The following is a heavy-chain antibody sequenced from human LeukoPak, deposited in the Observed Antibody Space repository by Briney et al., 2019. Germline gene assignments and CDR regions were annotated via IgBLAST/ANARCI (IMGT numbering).Heavy chain of an antibody. CDR1: GFTFTNAW. CDR3: TTDYVVTAIGWYAFDI. CDR2: IKSKTDGGAT. D-gene: IGHD2-21*02. Sequence: GGSLRLSCVASGFTFTNAWMSWVRQAPGKGLEWVGRIKSKTDGGATDYAAPVKGRFTISRDDSKNTLFLRMNSLKTEDTALYYCTTDYVVTAIGWYAFDIWGQGTMVTVSS. J-gene: IGHJ3*02. V-gene: IGHV3-15*01.